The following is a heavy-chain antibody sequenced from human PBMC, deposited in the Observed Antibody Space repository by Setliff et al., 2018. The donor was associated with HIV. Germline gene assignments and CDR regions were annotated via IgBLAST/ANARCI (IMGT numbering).Heavy chain of an antibody. CDR3: ARDGYSSSWYVISGSFDY. D-gene: IGHD6-13*01. Sequence: ASETLSLTCTVSGGSISSYYWSWIRQPAGKGLEWIGRIYTSGSTNYNPSLKSRVTMSVDTSKNQFSLKLSSVTAADTAVYYCARDGYSSSWYVISGSFDYWGQGILVTVSS. J-gene: IGHJ4*02. CDR2: IYTSGST. CDR1: GGSISSYY. V-gene: IGHV4-4*07.